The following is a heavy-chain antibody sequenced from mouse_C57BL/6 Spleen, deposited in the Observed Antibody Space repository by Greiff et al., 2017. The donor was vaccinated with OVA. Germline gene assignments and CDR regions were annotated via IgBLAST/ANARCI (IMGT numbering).Heavy chain of an antibody. CDR2: IYPRSGNT. J-gene: IGHJ3*01. CDR1: GYTFTSYG. CDR3: ARKNYCNGY. Sequence: QVQLQQSGAELARPGASVKLSCKASGYTFTSYGISWVKQRTGQGLEWIGEIYPRSGNTYYNEKFKGKATLTADKSSSTAYMELRSLTSEDSAVYFCARKNYCNGYWGQGTLVTVSA. D-gene: IGHD2-1*01. V-gene: IGHV1-81*01.